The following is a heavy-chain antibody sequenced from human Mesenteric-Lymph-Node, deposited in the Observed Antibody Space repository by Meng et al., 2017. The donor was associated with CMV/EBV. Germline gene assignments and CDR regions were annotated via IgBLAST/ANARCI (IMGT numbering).Heavy chain of an antibody. D-gene: IGHD2-21*02. J-gene: IGHJ6*02. Sequence: SVKVSCKASGCTFSSYTISWMRQAPGQGLEWMGRVIPILGTSNYAQKFQGRVTITADKSTSTAYMEVSSLRSGDTAVYYCAKGLFGDRDDYSYDLDVWGQGTTVTVSS. CDR2: VIPILGTS. V-gene: IGHV1-69*08. CDR3: AKGLFGDRDDYSYDLDV. CDR1: GCTFSSYT.